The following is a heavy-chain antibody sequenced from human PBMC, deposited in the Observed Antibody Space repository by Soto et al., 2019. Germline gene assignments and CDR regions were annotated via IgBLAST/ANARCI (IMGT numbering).Heavy chain of an antibody. V-gene: IGHV3-21*06. Sequence: EVQLVESGGGLVKPGGSLRLSCVVSGFTFSSYSMNWVRQAPGKGLEWVSSISSSGGYIYYADLVKGRFTISRDNAKYSVYLQMNSLRAEDTAVYYCARTMGATGYCFGMDVWGEGTRVTVSS. CDR2: ISSSGGYI. D-gene: IGHD1-26*01. CDR3: ARTMGATGYCFGMDV. CDR1: GFTFSSYS. J-gene: IGHJ6*04.